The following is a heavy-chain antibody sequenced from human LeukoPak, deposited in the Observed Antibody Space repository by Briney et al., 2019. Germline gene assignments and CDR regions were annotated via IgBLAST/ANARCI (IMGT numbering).Heavy chain of an antibody. J-gene: IGHJ4*02. CDR3: AKGPTDRCWEKWHD. V-gene: IGHV3-23*01. Sequence: GGSLRLSCAASGFTFSSYAMSWVRQAPGKGLEWVSAISGSGGSTYYADSVKGRFTISRDNPKNTLYLQMNSLRAEDTAVYYCAKGPTDRCWEKWHDWGQGTLVSVP. D-gene: IGHD5-24*01. CDR1: GFTFSSYA. CDR2: ISGSGGST.